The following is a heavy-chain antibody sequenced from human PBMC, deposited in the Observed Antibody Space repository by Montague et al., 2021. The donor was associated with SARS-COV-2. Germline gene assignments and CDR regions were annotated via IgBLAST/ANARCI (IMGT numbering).Heavy chain of an antibody. J-gene: IGHJ4*02. Sequence: SLRLSCAASGFTFSTYWMSWVRQAPGKGLEWVADMKQDGSEKYSVDSVKGRFTISRDNAKSLLYLEMNSLRAEDAAVYYCARDEGSHSIYYYDSSGYYVYWGQGTPVTVSS. CDR3: ARDEGSHSIYYYDSSGYYVY. CDR1: GFTFSTYW. D-gene: IGHD3-22*01. CDR2: MKQDGSEK. V-gene: IGHV3-7*03.